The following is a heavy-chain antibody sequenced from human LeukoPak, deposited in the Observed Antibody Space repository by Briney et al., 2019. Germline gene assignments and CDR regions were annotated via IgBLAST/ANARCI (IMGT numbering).Heavy chain of an antibody. V-gene: IGHV4-30-2*01. CDR3: ARDRAFHY. Sequence: PSETLSLTCAVSGGSISSGGYSWSWIRQPPGKGLEWIGYIYHSGSTVYNPSLKSRVTISIDESKNQFSLKLNSVTAADTAVYYCARDRAFHYWGQGTLVTVSS. CDR1: GGSISSGGYS. J-gene: IGHJ4*02. CDR2: IYHSGST.